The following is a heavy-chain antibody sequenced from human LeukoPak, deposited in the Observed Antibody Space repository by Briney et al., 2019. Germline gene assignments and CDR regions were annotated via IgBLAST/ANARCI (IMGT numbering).Heavy chain of an antibody. CDR3: AKDLRGYCSSTSCYGGPVPVDY. J-gene: IGHJ4*02. CDR1: GFTFSSYG. V-gene: IGHV3-30*18. D-gene: IGHD2-2*01. Sequence: GGSLRLSCAASGFTFSSYGMQWVRQAPGKGLEWVALISYDGSNKYYADSVKGRFTISRDNSKNTLYLQMNSLRAEDTAVYYCAKDLRGYCSSTSCYGGPVPVDYWGQGTLVTVST. CDR2: ISYDGSNK.